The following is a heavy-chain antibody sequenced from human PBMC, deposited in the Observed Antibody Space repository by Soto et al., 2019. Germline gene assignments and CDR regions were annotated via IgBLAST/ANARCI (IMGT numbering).Heavy chain of an antibody. CDR1: GGTFSSYA. CDR2: IIPIFGTA. J-gene: IGHJ4*02. D-gene: IGHD3-22*01. CDR3: ARGGGYYDSIGYYGGHYFDY. V-gene: IGHV1-69*13. Sequence: GASVKVSCKASGGTFSSYAISWVRQAPGQGLEWMGGIIPIFGTANYAQKFQGRVTITADESASTAYMELSSLRSEDTAVYYCARGGGYYDSIGYYGGHYFDYWGQGTPVTVS.